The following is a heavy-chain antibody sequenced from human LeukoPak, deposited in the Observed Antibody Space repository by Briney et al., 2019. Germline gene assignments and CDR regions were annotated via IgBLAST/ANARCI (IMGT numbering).Heavy chain of an antibody. D-gene: IGHD3-10*01. CDR3: AKDRRSWWFGEFSFDY. V-gene: IGHV3-23*01. CDR1: GFSFSSYG. Sequence: GGTLRLSCAASGFSFSSYGMSWVRQAPGKGVEGGSAISGSGGSTYYADYVKGSFTISRNNSKNTLYLQMNSLRAEDTAVYYCAKDRRSWWFGEFSFDYWGQGTLVTVSS. J-gene: IGHJ4*02. CDR2: ISGSGGST.